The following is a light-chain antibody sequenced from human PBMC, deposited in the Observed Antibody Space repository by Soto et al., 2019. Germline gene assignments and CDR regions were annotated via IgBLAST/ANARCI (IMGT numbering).Light chain of an antibody. Sequence: EIVLTQSPGTLSLFPGERATLSCRASQSVRNNYLAWYQQKPGQAPRLLIYSASTRATGIPDRFSGGVSGTDFTLTISRLEPEDFAVYYCQQYTGSPLTVGGGTKVDIK. V-gene: IGKV3-20*01. CDR1: QSVRNNY. J-gene: IGKJ4*01. CDR2: SAS. CDR3: QQYTGSPLT.